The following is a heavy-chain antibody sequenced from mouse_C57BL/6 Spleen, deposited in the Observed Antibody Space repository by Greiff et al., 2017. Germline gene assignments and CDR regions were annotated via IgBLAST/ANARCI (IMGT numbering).Heavy chain of an antibody. CDR1: GYSITSGYY. CDR3: AREERVYYFDY. V-gene: IGHV3-6*01. Sequence: EVKLMESGPGLVKPSQSLSLTCSVTGYSITSGYYWNWIRQFPGNKLEWMGYISYDGSNNYNPSLKNRISITRDTSKNQFFLKLNSVTTEDTATYYCAREERVYYFDYWGQGTTLTVSS. J-gene: IGHJ2*01. CDR2: ISYDGSN.